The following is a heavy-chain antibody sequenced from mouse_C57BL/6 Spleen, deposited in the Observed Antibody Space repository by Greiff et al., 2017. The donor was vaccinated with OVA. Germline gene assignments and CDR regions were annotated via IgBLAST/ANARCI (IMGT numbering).Heavy chain of an antibody. J-gene: IGHJ4*01. CDR3: ARSPIYDGYSGYAMDY. CDR2: IDPEDGET. V-gene: IGHV14-2*01. D-gene: IGHD2-3*01. Sequence: EVKLMESGAELVKPGASVKLSCTASGFNIKDYYMHWVKQRTEQGLEWIGRIDPEDGETKYAPKFPGMATITADTSANTADLQLSSLTSEDTAVYYWARSPIYDGYSGYAMDYWGQGTSVTVAS. CDR1: GFNIKDYY.